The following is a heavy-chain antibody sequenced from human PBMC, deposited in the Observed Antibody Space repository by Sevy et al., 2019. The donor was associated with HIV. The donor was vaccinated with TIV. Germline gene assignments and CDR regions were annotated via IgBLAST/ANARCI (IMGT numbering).Heavy chain of an antibody. Sequence: ASVKVSCKASGYTFSNNAMNWVRQAPGQGLEWMGWINTNTGNPTYGQGFTGRFVFSLDTSVSTAYLQISSLKAKDTAVYYCTRGYIGYNSGDAFDIWGQGTMVTVSS. CDR3: TRGYIGYNSGDAFDI. D-gene: IGHD5-12*01. V-gene: IGHV7-4-1*02. J-gene: IGHJ3*02. CDR2: INTNTGNP. CDR1: GYTFSNNA.